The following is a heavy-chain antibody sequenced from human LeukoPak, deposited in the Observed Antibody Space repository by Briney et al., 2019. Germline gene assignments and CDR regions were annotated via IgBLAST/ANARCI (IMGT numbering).Heavy chain of an antibody. J-gene: IGHJ4*02. Sequence: GGSLRLSCVASGFPLSSYSINLIRQAPGKGLEWVSYISPSSGNIYYLDSVQGRFTVSRDHDRNSLFLQIDSPTAEDTAVYFCVRVKGTYFDYGGQGALVSVSS. CDR2: ISPSSGNI. CDR1: GFPLSSYS. D-gene: IGHD1-1*01. CDR3: VRVKGTYFDY. V-gene: IGHV3-48*01.